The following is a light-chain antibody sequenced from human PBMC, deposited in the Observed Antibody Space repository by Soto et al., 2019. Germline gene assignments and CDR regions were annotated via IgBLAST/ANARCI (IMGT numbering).Light chain of an antibody. V-gene: IGLV2-14*03. CDR1: SSDIGSFNY. CDR2: GVS. Sequence: LTQPASVSGSPGQSITISCTGTSSDIGSFNYVSWYQHHPGTAPKLIIYGVSNRPSGVSNRFSGSKSGNTASLTISGLQAEDVADYDCSSYTTTSTQVFGTGTKDTDL. J-gene: IGLJ1*01. CDR3: SSYTTTSTQV.